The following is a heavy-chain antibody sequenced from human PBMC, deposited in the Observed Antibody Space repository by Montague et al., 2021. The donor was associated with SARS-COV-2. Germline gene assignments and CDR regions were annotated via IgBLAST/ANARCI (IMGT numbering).Heavy chain of an antibody. J-gene: IGHJ2*01. CDR3: AVLGVVVAATQDWYFDL. V-gene: IGHV3-74*01. CDR1: GFTFSSYW. CDR2: INSDGSST. D-gene: IGHD2-15*01. Sequence: SRRLSCAASGFTFSSYWMHWVRQAPGKGLVWVSRINSDGSSTSYADSVKGRFTISRDNAKNTLYLQMNSLRAEDTAVYYCAVLGVVVAATQDWYFDLWGRGTLVTVSS.